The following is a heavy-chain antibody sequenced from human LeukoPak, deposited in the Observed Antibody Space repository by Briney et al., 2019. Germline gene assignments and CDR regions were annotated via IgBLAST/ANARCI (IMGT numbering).Heavy chain of an antibody. D-gene: IGHD3-3*01. CDR1: GYSFTSYW. CDR2: IYPGDSDT. Sequence: SGESLKISCKGSGYSFTSYWIGWVRQMPGKGLEWMGIIYPGDSDTRYSPSFQGQVTISADKSISTAYLQWSSLKASDTAMYYCAGKRTIFGVVIHDAFDIWGQGTMVTVSS. CDR3: AGKRTIFGVVIHDAFDI. V-gene: IGHV5-51*01. J-gene: IGHJ3*02.